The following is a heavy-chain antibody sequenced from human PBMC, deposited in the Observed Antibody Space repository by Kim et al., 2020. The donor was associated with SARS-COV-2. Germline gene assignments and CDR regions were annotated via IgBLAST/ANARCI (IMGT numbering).Heavy chain of an antibody. CDR2: ISYDGSNK. D-gene: IGHD3-22*01. J-gene: IGHJ6*02. Sequence: GGSLRLSCAASGFTFSSYGMHWVRQAPGKGLEWVAVISYDGSNKYYADSVKGRFTISRDNSKNTLYLQMNSLRAEDTAVHYCAKDRFYYDSSGYYWYYSYYGMDVWGQGTTVTVSS. CDR1: GFTFSSYG. CDR3: AKDRFYYDSSGYYWYYSYYGMDV. V-gene: IGHV3-30*18.